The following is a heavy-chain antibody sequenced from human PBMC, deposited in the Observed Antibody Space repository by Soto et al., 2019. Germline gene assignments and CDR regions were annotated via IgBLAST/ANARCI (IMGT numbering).Heavy chain of an antibody. Sequence: QVQLVQSGAEVKKPGSSVKVSCKASGGTLSSYTFSWVRQAPGQGLEWMRRIIPNLGITNYAQKFQGRITIIVDKSTSTAYMELSSLRSEDTAVYYCARDKGYCSGASCPDFDYWGQGTLVTVSS. CDR1: GGTLSSYT. CDR2: IIPNLGIT. D-gene: IGHD2-15*01. J-gene: IGHJ4*02. CDR3: ARDKGYCSGASCPDFDY. V-gene: IGHV1-69*08.